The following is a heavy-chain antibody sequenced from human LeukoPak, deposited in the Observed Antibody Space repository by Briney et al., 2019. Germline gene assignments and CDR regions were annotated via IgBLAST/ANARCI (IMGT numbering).Heavy chain of an antibody. V-gene: IGHV3-66*01. Sequence: GGSLRLSCAASGFTVSSNYMNWVRQAPGKGLEWVSIIYSGGSTDYADSVKGRFIISRDNSKNTLYLQMNSLRVEDTAVYYCARDHLGYCSGGSCGDSWGQGTLVTVSS. J-gene: IGHJ4*02. CDR1: GFTVSSNY. CDR2: IYSGGST. CDR3: ARDHLGYCSGGSCGDS. D-gene: IGHD2-15*01.